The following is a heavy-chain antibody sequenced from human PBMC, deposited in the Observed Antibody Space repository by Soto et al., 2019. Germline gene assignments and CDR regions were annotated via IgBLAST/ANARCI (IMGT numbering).Heavy chain of an antibody. CDR1: GGSISKKY. Sequence: QVQLQESGPGLVKPSETLSLTCTVSGGSISKKYWSWIRQPPGKGLEWIGYIYYSGSTNYNPSLKVRVTMSVDTSKNKVSLKLSSVTAAAAAVYDYESHRSVPPSTHWHFDLWGRGTLVTVSS. CDR3: ESHRSVPPSTHWHFDL. J-gene: IGHJ2*01. CDR2: IYYSGST. V-gene: IGHV4-59*08.